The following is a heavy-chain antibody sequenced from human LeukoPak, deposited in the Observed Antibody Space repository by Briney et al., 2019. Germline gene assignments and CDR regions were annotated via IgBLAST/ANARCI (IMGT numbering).Heavy chain of an antibody. V-gene: IGHV4-59*01. CDR3: AREGATGYFDY. D-gene: IGHD1-26*01. Sequence: SETLSLTCTVSGGSISSYYWSWIRQPPGKGLEWIGYTYYSGSTNYNPSLKSRVTISVDTSKNQFSLKLSSVTAADTAVYYCAREGATGYFDYWGQGTLVTVSS. CDR1: GGSISSYY. J-gene: IGHJ4*02. CDR2: TYYSGST.